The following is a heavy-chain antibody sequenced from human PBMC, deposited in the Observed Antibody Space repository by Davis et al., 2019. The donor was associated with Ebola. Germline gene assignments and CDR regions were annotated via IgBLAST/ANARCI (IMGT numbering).Heavy chain of an antibody. Sequence: PGGSLRLSCAASGFTFSSYDMHWVRQATGKGLEWVSAIGTAGDTYYPGSVKGRFTISRENAKNSLYLQMNSLRAGDTAVYYCARGRMGGDYYDSSGYYDAFDIWGQGTMVTVSS. D-gene: IGHD3-22*01. CDR2: IGTAGDT. V-gene: IGHV3-13*01. J-gene: IGHJ3*02. CDR1: GFTFSSYD. CDR3: ARGRMGGDYYDSSGYYDAFDI.